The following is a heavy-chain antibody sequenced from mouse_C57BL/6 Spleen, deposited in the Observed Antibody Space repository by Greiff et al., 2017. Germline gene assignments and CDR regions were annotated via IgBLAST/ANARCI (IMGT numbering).Heavy chain of an antibody. CDR1: GYTFTSYW. CDR2: IDPSDSYT. J-gene: IGHJ4*01. V-gene: IGHV1-69*01. CDR3: ASGGNYYGSSLYAMDY. D-gene: IGHD1-1*01. Sequence: QVQLQQPGAELVMPGASVKLSCKASGYTFTSYWMHWVKQRPGQGLEWIGEIDPSDSYTNYNQKLKGKSTLTVDKSSSTAYMQLSSLTSEDSAVYYCASGGNYYGSSLYAMDYWGQGTSVTVSS.